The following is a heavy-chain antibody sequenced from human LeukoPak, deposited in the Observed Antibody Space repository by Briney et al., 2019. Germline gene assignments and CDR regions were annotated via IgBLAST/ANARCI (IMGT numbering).Heavy chain of an antibody. CDR3: AKMPIPGARVQLRSKDPFDI. Sequence: PGGSLRLSCAASGFTFSSYAMSWVRQAPGKGLEWVSGISGNGVSTSYADSVKGLFTISRDNSKNTLYLQMNSLRAEDTAVYYCAKMPIPGARVQLRSKDPFDIWGQGTMVIVSS. V-gene: IGHV3-23*01. CDR2: ISGNGVST. CDR1: GFTFSSYA. J-gene: IGHJ3*02. D-gene: IGHD2-2*01.